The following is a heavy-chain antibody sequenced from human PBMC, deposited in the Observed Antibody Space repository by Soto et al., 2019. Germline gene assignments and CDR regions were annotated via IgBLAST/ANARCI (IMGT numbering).Heavy chain of an antibody. CDR3: ARKNYGDYPTDY. V-gene: IGHV2-5*02. Sequence: QITLKESGPTLVKPTQTLTLTCTFSGFSLSTRGVGVGWIRQPPGKALEWLAVIYWDDDKRYSPSLQSRLIITKDTSKNQVVLTMTNMDPVDTATYYCARKNYGDYPTDYWGQGTLVTVSS. CDR1: GFSLSTRGVG. D-gene: IGHD4-17*01. J-gene: IGHJ4*02. CDR2: IYWDDDK.